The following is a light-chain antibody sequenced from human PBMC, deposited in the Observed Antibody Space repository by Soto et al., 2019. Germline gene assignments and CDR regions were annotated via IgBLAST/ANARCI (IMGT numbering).Light chain of an antibody. J-gene: IGKJ1*01. Sequence: EIVMTQSPATLSVSPGERATLSCRASQGVSSNLAWYQQKPGQAPRLLIYGASTRATGIPARFSGSGSGTEFTLTISSQQSEDFAVYYCQHYNNWPRTFGQGTKVEIK. CDR2: GAS. CDR3: QHYNNWPRT. CDR1: QGVSSN. V-gene: IGKV3-15*01.